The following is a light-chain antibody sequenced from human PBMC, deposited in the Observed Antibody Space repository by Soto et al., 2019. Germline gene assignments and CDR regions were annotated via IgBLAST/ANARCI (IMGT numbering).Light chain of an antibody. Sequence: EIVLAQSPATLSLSPGESATLSCRASQSVSSYLAWYQQKPGQAPRLLIYDASNRATGIPARFSGSGSGTDITLTISSLEPEDFAVYYCQQRRNWPLTVGGGTKVESK. CDR3: QQRRNWPLT. J-gene: IGKJ4*01. CDR2: DAS. V-gene: IGKV3-11*01. CDR1: QSVSSY.